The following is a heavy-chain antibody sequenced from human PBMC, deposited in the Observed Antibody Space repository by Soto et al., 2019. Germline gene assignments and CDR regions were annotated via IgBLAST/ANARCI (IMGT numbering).Heavy chain of an antibody. CDR1: GDSISNDYY. Sequence: PSETLSLTCAVSGDSISNDYYWGWIRQPPGKGLEWIGTIFQSVNTYYNPSLKSRVTISVDTSKNHFSLNLSSVTAADTAVYYCAREAFGGSGNYHGSHHDYWGQGTLVTVSS. D-gene: IGHD1-26*01. J-gene: IGHJ4*02. CDR2: IFQSVNT. V-gene: IGHV4-38-2*02. CDR3: AREAFGGSGNYHGSHHDY.